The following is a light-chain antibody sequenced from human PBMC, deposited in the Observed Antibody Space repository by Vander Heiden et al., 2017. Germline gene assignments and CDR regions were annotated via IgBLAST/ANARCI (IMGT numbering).Light chain of an antibody. Sequence: DIQITQSPSTLSASVGDRVTITCRASQRISSWLAWYQQKPGKAPKLLIYDASSLESGVPSRFSGSGSGTEFTLTISSLQPDDFATYYCHQENSYLYTFGPGTKLEIK. CDR3: HQENSYLYT. V-gene: IGKV1-5*01. CDR2: DAS. J-gene: IGKJ2*01. CDR1: QRISSW.